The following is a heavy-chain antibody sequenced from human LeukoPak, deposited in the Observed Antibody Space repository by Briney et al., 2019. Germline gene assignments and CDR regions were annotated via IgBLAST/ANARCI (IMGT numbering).Heavy chain of an antibody. Sequence: SETLSLTCTVSGGSISSGSYYWSWIRQPAGKGLEWIGRIYTSGSTNYNPSLKSRVTISVDTSKNQFSLKLSSVTAADTAVYYRARDAYGLDPWGQGTLATVSS. J-gene: IGHJ5*02. V-gene: IGHV4-61*02. CDR1: GGSISSGSYY. CDR3: ARDAYGLDP. D-gene: IGHD3-10*01. CDR2: IYTSGST.